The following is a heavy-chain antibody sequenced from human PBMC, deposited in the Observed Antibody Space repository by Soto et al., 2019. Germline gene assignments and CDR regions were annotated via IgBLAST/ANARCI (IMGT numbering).Heavy chain of an antibody. CDR3: ARFRSYYDNWFDP. J-gene: IGHJ5*02. Sequence: SVKVSCKASGGTFSGYAISWVRQAPGQGLEWMGGIIPIFGTTNYAQKFQGRVTITADESTGTAYMELSSLRSEDTAVYYCARFRSYYDNWFDPWGQGTLVT. V-gene: IGHV1-69*13. CDR2: IIPIFGTT. D-gene: IGHD3-10*01. CDR1: GGTFSGYA.